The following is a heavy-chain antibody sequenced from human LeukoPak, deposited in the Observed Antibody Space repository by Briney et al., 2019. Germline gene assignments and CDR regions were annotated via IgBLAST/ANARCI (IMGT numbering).Heavy chain of an antibody. D-gene: IGHD2-2*02. Sequence: GGSLRLSCAASGFTVSSNYMSWVRQAPGKGLEWVSVIYSGGSTYYAASVKGRFTISRDNSKNTLYLHMNSLRAEDTAVYYSANTDRTFAFDIRGQGTMVTVSS. V-gene: IGHV3-66*01. J-gene: IGHJ3*02. CDR1: GFTVSSNY. CDR3: ANTDRTFAFDI. CDR2: IYSGGST.